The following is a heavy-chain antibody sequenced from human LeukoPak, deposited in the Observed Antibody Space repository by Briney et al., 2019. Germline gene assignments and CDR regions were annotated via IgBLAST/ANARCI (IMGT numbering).Heavy chain of an antibody. Sequence: GGSLRLSCKVSGRTFSAYAMSWVRQPPGKGLEWVSTVTGAGRGTDYADSVKGRFSISRDNSRNTLYLQMNSLRGDDTAVYYCAKGGTASMWYYYYMVVWGKRTTVIVSS. CDR1: GRTFSAYA. CDR2: VTGAGRGT. V-gene: IGHV3-23*01. CDR3: AKGGTASMWYYYYMVV. J-gene: IGHJ6*03. D-gene: IGHD2-21*01.